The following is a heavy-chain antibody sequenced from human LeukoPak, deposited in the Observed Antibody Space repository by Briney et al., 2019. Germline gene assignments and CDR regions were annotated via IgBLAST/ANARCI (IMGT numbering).Heavy chain of an antibody. Sequence: HTGGSLRLSCSASGFTFSSYAMHWVRQAPGKGLEYVSAISSNGGSTYYADSVKGRFTISRDNSKNTLYLQMSSLRAEDTAVYYCVKEMLKQWLVHASLKNAFDIWGQGTMVTVSS. CDR3: VKEMLKQWLVHASLKNAFDI. J-gene: IGHJ3*02. CDR2: ISSNGGST. CDR1: GFTFSSYA. V-gene: IGHV3-64D*06. D-gene: IGHD6-19*01.